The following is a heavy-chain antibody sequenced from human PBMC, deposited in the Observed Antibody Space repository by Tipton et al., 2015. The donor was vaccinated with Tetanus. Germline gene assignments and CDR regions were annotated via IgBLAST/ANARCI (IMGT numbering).Heavy chain of an antibody. V-gene: IGHV4-4*02. J-gene: IGHJ3*02. Sequence: TLSLTCAVSGGSISSSNWWSWVRQSPGKGLEWIGEIYHSGSTNYNPSLKSRVTISVDKSKNQFSLKLSSVIAADTAVYYCAGVFVGVYAFDIWGQGTMVTVSS. CDR3: AGVFVGVYAFDI. D-gene: IGHD1-26*01. CDR2: IYHSGST. CDR1: GGSISSSNW.